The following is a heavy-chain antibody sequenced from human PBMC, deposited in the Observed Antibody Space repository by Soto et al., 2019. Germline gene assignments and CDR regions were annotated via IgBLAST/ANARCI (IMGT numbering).Heavy chain of an antibody. CDR1: GYTFTNYG. J-gene: IGHJ4*02. Sequence: QVQLVQSGAEVKKPGASVKVSCKASGYTFTNYGISWVRQAPGQGLEWMGWINAYNGNTKSAQKLQGRVTLTTDTPTSTAYMERRSLRSDDTAVYYCARDAGAGLNDCGGQGPLVTVSS. CDR3: ARDAGAGLNDC. V-gene: IGHV1-18*01. CDR2: INAYNGNT. D-gene: IGHD3-16*01.